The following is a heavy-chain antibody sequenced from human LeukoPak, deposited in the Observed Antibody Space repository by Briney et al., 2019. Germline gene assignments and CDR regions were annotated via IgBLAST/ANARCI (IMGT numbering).Heavy chain of an antibody. CDR2: MNPNSGNT. CDR3: ARGFDSSGYYYGFDY. D-gene: IGHD3-22*01. Sequence: ASVKVSCKASGYTFTSYDINWVRQATGQGLEWMGWMNPNSGNTGYAQKFQGRVTMTRNTSISTAYMELSGLRSEDTAVYYCARGFDSSGYYYGFDYWGQGTLVTVSS. J-gene: IGHJ4*02. V-gene: IGHV1-8*01. CDR1: GYTFTSYD.